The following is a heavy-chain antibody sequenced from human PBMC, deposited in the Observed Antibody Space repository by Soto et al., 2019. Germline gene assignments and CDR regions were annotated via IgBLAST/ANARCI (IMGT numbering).Heavy chain of an antibody. Sequence: SVKVSCKASGGTSSSYAISWVRQAPGQGLEWMGGIIPIFGTANYAQKFQGRVTITADESTSTAYMELSSLRSEDTAVYYCARATEQLSLDWFDPWGQGTLVTVLL. V-gene: IGHV1-69*13. CDR2: IIPIFGTA. D-gene: IGHD6-6*01. CDR3: ARATEQLSLDWFDP. CDR1: GGTSSSYA. J-gene: IGHJ5*02.